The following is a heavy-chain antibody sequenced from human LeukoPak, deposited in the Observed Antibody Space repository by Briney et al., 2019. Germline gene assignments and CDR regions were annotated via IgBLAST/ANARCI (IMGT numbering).Heavy chain of an antibody. CDR1: GFTFSDYA. Sequence: GSLRLSCVGAGFTFSDYAMSWVRQAPGKGLEWVSAISGSGGSTYYADSVKGRFTISRDNSKNTLYLQMNSLRAEDTAVYYCAKLFYSSSAGDAFDIWGQGTMVTVSS. CDR3: AKLFYSSSAGDAFDI. J-gene: IGHJ3*02. V-gene: IGHV3-23*01. D-gene: IGHD6-6*01. CDR2: ISGSGGST.